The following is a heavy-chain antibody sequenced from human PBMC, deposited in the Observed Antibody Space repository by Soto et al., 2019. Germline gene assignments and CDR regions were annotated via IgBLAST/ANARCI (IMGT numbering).Heavy chain of an antibody. Sequence: PGGSLRLSCAASGFTFSSYAMSWVRQAPGKGLEWVSSISCSGGSTYYAYSVKGRLTISIENSKKTLYLQMNSLRAEDTAVYYCAKDPVERPDYYYYGMHXWGQGTTLTVS. V-gene: IGHV3-23*01. CDR1: GFTFSSYA. CDR2: ISCSGGST. J-gene: IGHJ6*02. D-gene: IGHD6-19*01. CDR3: AKDPVERPDYYYYGMHX.